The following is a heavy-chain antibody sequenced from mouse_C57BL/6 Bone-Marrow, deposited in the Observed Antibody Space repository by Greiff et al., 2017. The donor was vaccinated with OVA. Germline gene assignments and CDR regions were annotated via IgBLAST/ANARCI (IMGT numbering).Heavy chain of an antibody. Sequence: QVQLQQSGPELVKPGASVKISCKASGYAFSSSWMNWVKQRPGKGLEWIGRIYPGDGDTNYNGKFKGKATLTADKASSTAYMQLSILTSEYSAVYFCSYYDYDLYAMDYWGQGTSVTVSS. D-gene: IGHD2-4*01. J-gene: IGHJ4*01. CDR2: IYPGDGDT. CDR3: SYYDYDLYAMDY. V-gene: IGHV1-82*01. CDR1: GYAFSSSW.